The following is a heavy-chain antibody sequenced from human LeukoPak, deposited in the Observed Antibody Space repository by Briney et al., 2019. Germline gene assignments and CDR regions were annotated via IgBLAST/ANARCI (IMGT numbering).Heavy chain of an antibody. V-gene: IGHV4-39*07. D-gene: IGHD1-26*01. Sequence: SETLSLTCTVSGGSIRSSTYNWGWIRQPPGKGLEWIGSIHYTGTTFYNPSLKSRVTISVDTSKNQFSLKVSSVTAADTAVYYCARTGGSFYFYYYMDVWGKGTTVTVSS. CDR3: ARTGGSFYFYYYMDV. J-gene: IGHJ6*03. CDR2: IHYTGTT. CDR1: GGSIRSSTYN.